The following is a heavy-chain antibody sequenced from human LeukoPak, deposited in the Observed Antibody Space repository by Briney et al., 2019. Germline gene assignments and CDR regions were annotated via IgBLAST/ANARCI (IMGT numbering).Heavy chain of an antibody. J-gene: IGHJ4*02. Sequence: GASVKVSCKASGYTFTSYDINWVRQATGQGLEWMGWMNPNSGNTGYAQKFQGRVTITRNTSISTAYMELSSLRSEDTAVYYCARSPSRSRYYDFWSGYYPYYFDYWGQGTLVTVSS. CDR1: GYTFTSYD. CDR3: ARSPSRSRYYDFWSGYYPYYFDY. CDR2: MNPNSGNT. V-gene: IGHV1-8*03. D-gene: IGHD3-3*01.